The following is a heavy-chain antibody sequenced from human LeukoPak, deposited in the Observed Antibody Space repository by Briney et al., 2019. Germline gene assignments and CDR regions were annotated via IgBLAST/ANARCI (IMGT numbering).Heavy chain of an antibody. Sequence: GGSLRLSCTASGFTFSSYSMNWVRQAPGKGLERVSSISGSSSYIYYADSVKGRFTISRDNAKNSLSLQMNSLRAEDTALYYCAKDGSDYGEFYYYMDVWGKGTTVTVSS. J-gene: IGHJ6*03. CDR2: ISGSSSYI. D-gene: IGHD4-17*01. CDR1: GFTFSSYS. CDR3: AKDGSDYGEFYYYMDV. V-gene: IGHV3-21*04.